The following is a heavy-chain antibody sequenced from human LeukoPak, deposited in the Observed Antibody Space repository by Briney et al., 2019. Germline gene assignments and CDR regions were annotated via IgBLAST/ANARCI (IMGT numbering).Heavy chain of an antibody. V-gene: IGHV3-23*01. CDR2: ISGSGGST. CDR1: GFTFSSYA. Sequence: PGGSLRLSCAASGFTFSSYAMSWVRQAPGKGLEWVSAISGSGGSTYYADSVKGRFTISRDNSKNTLYLQMNSLRAEDTAVYYCAKDLLEQQLVPNYFDYWGQGTLVTVSS. D-gene: IGHD6-13*01. CDR3: AKDLLEQQLVPNYFDY. J-gene: IGHJ4*02.